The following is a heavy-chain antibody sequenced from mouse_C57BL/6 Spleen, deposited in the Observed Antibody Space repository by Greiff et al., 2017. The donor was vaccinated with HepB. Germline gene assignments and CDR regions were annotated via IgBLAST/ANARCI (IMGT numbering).Heavy chain of an antibody. CDR1: DSEVFPIAY. V-gene: IGHV15-2*01. D-gene: IGHD1-1*01. CDR2: ILPSIGRT. CDR3: ARLGTTVVATPYWYFDV. J-gene: IGHJ1*03. Sequence: QVQLQQSGSELRSPGSSVKLSCKDFDSEVFPIAYMSWVRQKPGHGFEWIGGILPSIGRTIYGEKFEDKATLDADTLSNTAYLELNSLTSEDSAIYYCARLGTTVVATPYWYFDVWGTGTTVTVSS.